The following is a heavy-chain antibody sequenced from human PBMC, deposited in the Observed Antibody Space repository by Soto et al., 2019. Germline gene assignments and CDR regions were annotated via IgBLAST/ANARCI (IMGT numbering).Heavy chain of an antibody. CDR2: VSSTGST. Sequence: QVQLQESGPGLVKPSETLSLTCTVSGASITPYYWNWIRQSPGKGLEWIVSVSSTGSTVFNPSLTCRVTVSFGPSKNLFALTVNSVTAADTAVYYCARGGGSLYHNPEFIFWGPRTLFNVSS. V-gene: IGHV4-59*01. D-gene: IGHD3-10*01. CDR3: ARGGGSLYHNPEFIF. CDR1: GASITPYY. J-gene: IGHJ1*01.